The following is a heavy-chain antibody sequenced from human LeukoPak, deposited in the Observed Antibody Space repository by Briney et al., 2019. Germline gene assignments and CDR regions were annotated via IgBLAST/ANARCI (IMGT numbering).Heavy chain of an antibody. J-gene: IGHJ4*02. V-gene: IGHV4-39*01. D-gene: IGHD1-26*01. CDR1: GGSISSSNYY. Sequence: PSETLSLTCTVSGGSISSSNYYWGWIRQPPGKGLEWIGSIHRSGNTYYNPSLKSRVTISVDTSKNQFSLKLRSVTAADTAVYYCATWDSGRYSQIDNWGQGTLVTVSS. CDR3: ATWDSGRYSQIDN. CDR2: IHRSGNT.